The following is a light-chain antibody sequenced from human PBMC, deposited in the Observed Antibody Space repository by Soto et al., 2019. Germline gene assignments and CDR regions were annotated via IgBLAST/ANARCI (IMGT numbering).Light chain of an antibody. Sequence: QSVLTQPPSASGTPGQRVTISCSGSRSNIGSFVVSWYQHLPGTAPRLLISDNNERPSGVPERFSGSKSGTSASLAISGLQSEDEADYYCATWDDSLRAVVFGGGTKLTVL. CDR3: ATWDDSLRAVV. CDR1: RSNIGSFV. V-gene: IGLV1-44*01. CDR2: DNN. J-gene: IGLJ2*01.